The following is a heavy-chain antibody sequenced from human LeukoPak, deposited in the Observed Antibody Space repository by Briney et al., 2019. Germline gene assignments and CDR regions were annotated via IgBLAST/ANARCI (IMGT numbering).Heavy chain of an antibody. CDR3: ARTGGDCSSGLCYYAMDV. V-gene: IGHV4-59*01. J-gene: IGHJ6*02. D-gene: IGHD2-21*02. CDR2: IHYSGGT. Sequence: SETLSLTCIVSGGSISGSYWSWIRQTPGKGLEWIGYIHYSGGTDYNPSLKSRVTISVDMSNNQVSLKLSSVTAADSAVYYCARTGGDCSSGLCYYAMDVWGQGTTVTVSS. CDR1: GGSISGSY.